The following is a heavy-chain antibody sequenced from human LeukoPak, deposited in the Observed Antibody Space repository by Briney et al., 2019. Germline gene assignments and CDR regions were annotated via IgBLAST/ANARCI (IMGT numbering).Heavy chain of an antibody. Sequence: PGGSLRLSCAASGFTFSSYWMCWVRQAPGKGLEWVANIKQDGSEKYYVDSVKGRFTISRDNAKNSLYLQMNSLRAEDTAVYYCARGFYDSSDYPFDYWGQGTLVTVSS. J-gene: IGHJ4*02. CDR1: GFTFSSYW. V-gene: IGHV3-7*01. CDR3: ARGFYDSSDYPFDY. CDR2: IKQDGSEK. D-gene: IGHD3-22*01.